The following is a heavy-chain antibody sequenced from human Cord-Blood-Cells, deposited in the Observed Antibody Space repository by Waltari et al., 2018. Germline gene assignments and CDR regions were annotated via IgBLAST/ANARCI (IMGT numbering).Heavy chain of an antibody. Sequence: QVTLKESGPALVKPTQTLTLTCTFSGFSLSTSGMRVSWIRQPPGKALEWLARIDWDDDKFYSTSLKTRLTISKDTSKNQVVLTMTNMDPVDTATYYCARISSFDYYGSGSDAFDIWGQGTMVTVSS. CDR3: ARISSFDYYGSGSDAFDI. J-gene: IGHJ3*02. V-gene: IGHV2-70*04. CDR2: IDWDDDK. D-gene: IGHD3-10*01. CDR1: GFSLSTSGMR.